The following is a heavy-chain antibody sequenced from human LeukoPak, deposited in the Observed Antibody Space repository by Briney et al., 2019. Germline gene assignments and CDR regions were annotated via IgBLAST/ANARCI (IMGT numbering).Heavy chain of an antibody. CDR3: ARGLPPNYYYYMDV. CDR2: IYSGGGT. V-gene: IGHV3-66*01. Sequence: GGSLRLSCTASGFTFGDYAMSWVRQAPGKGLEWVSVIYSGGGTYYADSVKGRFTISRDNSKNTLYLQMNSLRAEDTAVYYCARGLPPNYYYYMDVWGKGTTVTISS. J-gene: IGHJ6*03. CDR1: GFTFGDYA.